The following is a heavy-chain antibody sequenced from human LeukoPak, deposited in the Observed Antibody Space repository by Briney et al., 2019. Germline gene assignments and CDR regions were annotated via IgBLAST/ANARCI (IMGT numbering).Heavy chain of an antibody. CDR3: ARGRLTHAFDI. D-gene: IGHD2-21*02. V-gene: IGHV4-59*01. J-gene: IGHJ3*02. CDR1: GGSISSYY. CDR2: IYYSGST. Sequence: SETLCLTCTVSGGSISSYYWSWIRQPPGKGLEWIGYIYYSGSTNYNPSLKSRVTISVDTSKNQFSLKLSSVTAADTAVYYCARGRLTHAFDIWGQGTMVTVSS.